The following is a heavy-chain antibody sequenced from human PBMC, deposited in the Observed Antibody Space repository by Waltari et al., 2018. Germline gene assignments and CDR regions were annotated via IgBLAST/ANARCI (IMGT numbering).Heavy chain of an antibody. CDR2: INTHTGNP. CDR1: GYTFTSDA. Sequence: QVQLVQSGSELTKPGASVKVSCKASGYTFTSDAMNWVGQAPGQGLGWLGWINTHTGNPTYAQGFTGRFVFSLDTSVSTAYLQISSLKAEDTAVYYCARGAVWFGELLYVDYWGQGTLVTVSS. V-gene: IGHV7-4-1*02. J-gene: IGHJ4*02. CDR3: ARGAVWFGELLYVDY. D-gene: IGHD3-10*01.